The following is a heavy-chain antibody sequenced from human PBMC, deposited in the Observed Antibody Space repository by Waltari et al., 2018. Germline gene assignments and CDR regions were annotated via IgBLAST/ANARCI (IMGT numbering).Heavy chain of an antibody. CDR1: GYSISSGYY. J-gene: IGHJ6*03. Sequence: QVQLQASGPGLVKPSETLSLTCTVSGYSISSGYYWGWIRQPPGKGLEWIGSIYHSGSTYYNPSLKSRVTISVDTSKNQFSLKLSSVTAADTAVYYCARDNWPDYDFWSGYYRMGYYYYYYMDVWGKGTTVTISS. D-gene: IGHD3-3*01. CDR3: ARDNWPDYDFWSGYYRMGYYYYYYMDV. CDR2: IYHSGST. V-gene: IGHV4-38-2*02.